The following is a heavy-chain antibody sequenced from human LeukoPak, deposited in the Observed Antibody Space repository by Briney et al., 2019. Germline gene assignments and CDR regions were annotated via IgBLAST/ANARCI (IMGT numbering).Heavy chain of an antibody. CDR3: ARDLGLSLDY. J-gene: IGHJ4*02. Sequence: PSETLSLTCSVSGGSIRGYYWSWIRQPAGKGLEWIGRVFKDGSSNYNPSLKSRVTMSVDTSNNQFSLKLSSVTAADTAVYYCARDLGLSLDYWGQGTLVTVSS. V-gene: IGHV4-4*07. D-gene: IGHD3-16*01. CDR1: GGSIRGYY. CDR2: VFKDGSS.